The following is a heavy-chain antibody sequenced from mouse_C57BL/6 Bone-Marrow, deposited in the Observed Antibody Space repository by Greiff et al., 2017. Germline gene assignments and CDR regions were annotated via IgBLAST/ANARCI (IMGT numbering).Heavy chain of an antibody. J-gene: IGHJ2*01. Sequence: VKLVESGAELVRPGASVKLSCKASGYTFTDYYINWVKQRPGQGLEWIARIYPGSGNTYYNEKFKGKATLTAEKSSSTAYMQLSSLTSEDSAVYFCARDGRLREGVYWGQGTTLTVSS. D-gene: IGHD2-4*01. V-gene: IGHV1-76*01. CDR3: ARDGRLREGVY. CDR2: IYPGSGNT. CDR1: GYTFTDYY.